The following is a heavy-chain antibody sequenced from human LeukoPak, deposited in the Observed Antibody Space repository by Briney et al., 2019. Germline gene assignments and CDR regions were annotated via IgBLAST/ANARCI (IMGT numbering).Heavy chain of an antibody. CDR2: IYYSGST. CDR1: GGSISSSSYY. D-gene: IGHD3-3*01. CDR3: ARHATIFGGVRGMADY. V-gene: IGHV4-39*01. Sequence: KPSETLSLTCTVSGGSISSSSYYWGWIRQPPGKGLEWIGSIYYSGSTYYNPSLKSRVTISVDTSKNQFSLKLSSVTAADTAVYYCARHATIFGGVRGMADYWGQGTLVTVSS. J-gene: IGHJ4*02.